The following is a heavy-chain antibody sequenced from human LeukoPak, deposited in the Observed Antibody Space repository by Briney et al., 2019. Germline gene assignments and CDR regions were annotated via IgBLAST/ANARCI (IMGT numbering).Heavy chain of an antibody. J-gene: IGHJ4*02. CDR1: GGSISSGGYY. CDR3: ARSDGYCSSTSCYREIY. Sequence: SQTLSLTCTVSGGSISSGGYYWSWIRQPPGKGLEWIGYIYHSGSTYYNPSLKSRVTISVDRSKNQFSLKLSSVTAADTAVYYCARSDGYCSSTSCYREIYWGQGTLVTVSS. V-gene: IGHV4-30-2*01. CDR2: IYHSGST. D-gene: IGHD2-2*02.